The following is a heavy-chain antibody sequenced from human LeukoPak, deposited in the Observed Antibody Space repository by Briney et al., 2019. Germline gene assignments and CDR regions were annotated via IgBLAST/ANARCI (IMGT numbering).Heavy chain of an antibody. CDR2: IYHSGST. D-gene: IGHD7-27*01. Sequence: SETLSLTCAVSGGSISSGGYSWSWIRQPPGKGLEWIGYIYHSGSTYYNPSLKSRVTILVDTSKNQFSLKLSSVTAADTAVYYCARGGAWGNSPYFDYGAREPLVTVPS. CDR3: ARGGAWGNSPYFDY. J-gene: IGHJ4*02. V-gene: IGHV4-30-2*05. CDR1: GGSISSGGYS.